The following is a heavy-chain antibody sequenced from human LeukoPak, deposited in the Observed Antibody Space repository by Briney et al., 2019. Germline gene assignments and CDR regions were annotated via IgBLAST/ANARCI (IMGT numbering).Heavy chain of an antibody. V-gene: IGHV3-49*04. J-gene: IGHJ4*02. CDR3: TRDPYYYDSSGYYYERCFDY. D-gene: IGHD3-22*01. Sequence: GGSLRLSCTASGFTFGDYAMSWVRQAPGKGLEWVGFIRSKAYGGTTEYAASVKGRFTISRDDSKSIAYLQMNSLKIEGTAVYYCTRDPYYYDSSGYYYERCFDYWGQGTLVTVSS. CDR1: GFTFGDYA. CDR2: IRSKAYGGTT.